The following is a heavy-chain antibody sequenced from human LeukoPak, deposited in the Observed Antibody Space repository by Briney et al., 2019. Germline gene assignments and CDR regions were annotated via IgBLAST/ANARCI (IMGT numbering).Heavy chain of an antibody. CDR2: IYYSGST. Sequence: SETLSLTCTVSGGSISSYYWSWIRQPPGKGLEWIGYIYYSGSTNYNPSHKSRATISVDTSKNQFSLKLSSVTAADTAVYYCARNLGGSSWVFDYWGQGTLVTVSS. D-gene: IGHD6-13*01. CDR1: GGSISSYY. J-gene: IGHJ4*02. V-gene: IGHV4-59*01. CDR3: ARNLGGSSWVFDY.